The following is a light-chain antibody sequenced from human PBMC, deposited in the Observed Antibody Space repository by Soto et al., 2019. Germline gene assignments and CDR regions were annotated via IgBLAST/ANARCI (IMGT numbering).Light chain of an antibody. V-gene: IGKV3-11*01. J-gene: IGKJ4*01. CDR2: DAS. CDR1: QSVSWY. Sequence: EIVLTQSPATLSLSPGERATLSCRASQSVSWYLAWYQQKPGQAPRLLIYDASNRATGIPARFSGSGSGTDFTLTITSVEPADFAVYYCHQRSNWPSSFGGGTKVVIK. CDR3: HQRSNWPSS.